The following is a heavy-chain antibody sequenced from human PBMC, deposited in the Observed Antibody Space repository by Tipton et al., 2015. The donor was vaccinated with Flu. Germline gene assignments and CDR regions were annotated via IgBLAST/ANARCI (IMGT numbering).Heavy chain of an antibody. V-gene: IGHV4-31*03. J-gene: IGHJ4*02. CDR2: INYSGST. CDR1: GGSISSGGYY. D-gene: IGHD2-15*01. CDR3: AREYIGSSPSFRVNYFDY. Sequence: LVKPTQTLSLTCTVSGGSISSGGYYWSWIRQHPGKGLEWIGSINYSGSTYSHPSIKSRLTISVDTSKNQFSLKLSSVTAADTAVYYCAREYIGSSPSFRVNYFDYWGQGTLVTVSS.